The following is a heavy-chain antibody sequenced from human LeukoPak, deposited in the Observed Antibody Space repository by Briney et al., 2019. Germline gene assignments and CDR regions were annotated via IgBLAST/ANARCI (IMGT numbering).Heavy chain of an antibody. J-gene: IGHJ4*02. D-gene: IGHD4-17*01. CDR3: ARDLTTVTTLPGDY. CDR2: IYSGGST. V-gene: IGHV3-53*01. Sequence: GGSLRLSCAASGFTVSSNYMSWVRQAPGKGLEWVSVIYSGGSTYYADSVKGRFTISRDNSKNTLYLQMNSLRAEDTAVYYCARDLTTVTTLPGDYWGQGTLVTVSS. CDR1: GFTVSSNY.